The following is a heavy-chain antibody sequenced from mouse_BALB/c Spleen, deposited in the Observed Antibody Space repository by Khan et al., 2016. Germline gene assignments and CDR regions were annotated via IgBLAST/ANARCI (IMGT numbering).Heavy chain of an antibody. J-gene: IGHJ2*01. CDR3: VRLDYDDYYYDY. CDR2: IGFSGST. V-gene: IGHV3-2*02. Sequence: VQLKQSGPGLVKPSQSLSLTCTVTGYSITSDYAWNWIRQFPGNKLEWMGYIGFSGSTFYNPSLKSRISISRDPSKNQFFLQLTSVTTEDTATXYCVRLDYDDYYYDYWGQGTTLAVSA. D-gene: IGHD2-4*01. CDR1: GYSITSDYA.